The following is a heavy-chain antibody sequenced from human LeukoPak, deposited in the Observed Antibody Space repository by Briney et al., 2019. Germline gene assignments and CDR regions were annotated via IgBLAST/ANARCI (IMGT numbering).Heavy chain of an antibody. D-gene: IGHD3-10*01. Sequence: MASETLSLTCAVYGGSFSGYYWTWIRQPPGKGLEWIGEVNHSGSTNYNPSLKSRVTISVDTSKNQFSLELTSVTAADTAVYFCARGRGLRAVNNWFDPWGQGTLVTVSS. V-gene: IGHV4-34*01. CDR1: GGSFSGYY. J-gene: IGHJ5*02. CDR3: ARGRGLRAVNNWFDP. CDR2: VNHSGST.